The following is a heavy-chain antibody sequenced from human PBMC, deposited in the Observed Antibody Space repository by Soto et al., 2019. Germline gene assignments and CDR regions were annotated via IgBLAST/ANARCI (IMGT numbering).Heavy chain of an antibody. V-gene: IGHV3-30*18. CDR2: ISYDGSNK. CDR1: GFNFSNYG. D-gene: IGHD3-3*01. Sequence: QVQLVESGGGVVQPGRSLRLSCAASGFNFSNYGMNWVRQAPGKGLEWVAVISYDGSNKKYVDSVKGRFTISRDNYKNTLYRQMNSRRAEDTAVYYCAKACTSKVLYFGGDIDYWGQGTLVTVSS. CDR3: AKACTSKVLYFGGDIDY. J-gene: IGHJ4*02.